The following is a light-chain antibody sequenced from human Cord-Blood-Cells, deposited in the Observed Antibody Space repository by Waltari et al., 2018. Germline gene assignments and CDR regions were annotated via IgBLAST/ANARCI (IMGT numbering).Light chain of an antibody. CDR2: AAS. CDR1: QGISSY. Sequence: AIRMTQSPSSLSASTGDRVTITCRASQGISSYLAWYQQKPGKAPKLLIYAASTLQSGVPSRFSGSGSGTDFTLTSSCLHSEDFATYYYQQYYSYPRTFGQGTKVEIK. CDR3: QQYYSYPRT. V-gene: IGKV1-8*01. J-gene: IGKJ1*01.